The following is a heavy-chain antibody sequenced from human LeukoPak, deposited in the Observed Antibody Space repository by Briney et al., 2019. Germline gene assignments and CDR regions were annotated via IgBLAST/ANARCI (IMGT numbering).Heavy chain of an antibody. CDR2: IYATGTT. CDR1: GGSISSGSYY. V-gene: IGHV4-61*02. CDR3: ATGREGWFDP. J-gene: IGHJ5*02. D-gene: IGHD5-24*01. Sequence: PSETLSLTCTVSGGSISSGSYYWSWIRQPAGKGLEWIGRIYATGTTNYNPSLKSRVTISVDTSKNHFSLKLSSVTAADTAVYFCATGREGWFDPWGQGTLVTVSS.